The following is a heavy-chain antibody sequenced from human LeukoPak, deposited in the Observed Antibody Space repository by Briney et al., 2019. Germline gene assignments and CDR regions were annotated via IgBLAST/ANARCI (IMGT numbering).Heavy chain of an antibody. CDR3: VRVNCAGDCTSRDWYFDL. V-gene: IGHV3-74*01. CDR2: IFNPGGAT. D-gene: IGHD2-21*02. J-gene: IGHJ2*01. CDR1: GFTFSSYW. Sequence: GGSLRLSCAASGFTFSSYWMHWVRQAPGKGLVWVSRIFNPGGATAYVDSVKGRFTISRDNAGNTLSLQMNSLRVEDTAVYYCVRVNCAGDCTSRDWYFDLWGRGTLVVVSS.